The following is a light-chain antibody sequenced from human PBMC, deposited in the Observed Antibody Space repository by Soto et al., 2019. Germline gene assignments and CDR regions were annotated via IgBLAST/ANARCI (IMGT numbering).Light chain of an antibody. J-gene: IGKJ4*01. V-gene: IGKV2-28*01. CDR1: QSLLQTNGYNY. Sequence: DIVMTQSPLSLPVTPGEPASISCRSSQSLLQTNGYNYLDWYLQKPGQSPQLLIYLGSNRASGVPDRFSGTGSGTEFTLKISRVEAEDVGVYFCMQALQTPLTFGGGTKVEIK. CDR2: LGS. CDR3: MQALQTPLT.